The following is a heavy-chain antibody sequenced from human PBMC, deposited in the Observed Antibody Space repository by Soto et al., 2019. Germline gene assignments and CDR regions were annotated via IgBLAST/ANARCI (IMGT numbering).Heavy chain of an antibody. Sequence: QVQLVQSGAEVKKPGSSVKVSCKASGGTFSSYAISWVRQAPGQGLEWMGGIIPIFGTANYAQKFQGRVTMTADKSTSTAYRELSSLRSEDTAVYYCARAFHSSSSTYYYYGMDVWGQGTTVTVSS. V-gene: IGHV1-69*06. J-gene: IGHJ6*02. CDR3: ARAFHSSSSTYYYYGMDV. D-gene: IGHD6-6*01. CDR1: GGTFSSYA. CDR2: IIPIFGTA.